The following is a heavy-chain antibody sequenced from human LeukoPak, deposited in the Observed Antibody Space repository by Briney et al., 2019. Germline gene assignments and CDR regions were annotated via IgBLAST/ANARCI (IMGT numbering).Heavy chain of an antibody. CDR2: INPNSGGT. J-gene: IGHJ3*02. CDR3: ARLGGPLRWEPEDAFDI. D-gene: IGHD1-26*01. Sequence: VASVKVSCKASGYTFTGYYMHWVRQAPGQGLEWMGWINPNSGGTNYAQKFQGRVTMTRDTSISTAYMELSRLRSDDTAVYYCARLGGPLRWEPEDAFDIWGQGTMVTVSS. CDR1: GYTFTGYY. V-gene: IGHV1-2*02.